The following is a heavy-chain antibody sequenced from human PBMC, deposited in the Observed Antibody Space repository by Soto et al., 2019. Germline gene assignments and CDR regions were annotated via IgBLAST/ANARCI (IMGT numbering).Heavy chain of an antibody. D-gene: IGHD3-3*01. CDR3: ARQYDFWSDY. V-gene: IGHV4-39*01. CDR1: GGSISSSSYY. Sequence: QLQLQESGPGLVKPSETLSLTCTVSGGSISSSSYYWGWIRQPPGKGLEWIGSIYYSGSTYYNPSFKSRVTISVDTTKNQFSLKLSSVTAADTAVYYCARQYDFWSDYWGQGTLVTVSS. J-gene: IGHJ4*02. CDR2: IYYSGST.